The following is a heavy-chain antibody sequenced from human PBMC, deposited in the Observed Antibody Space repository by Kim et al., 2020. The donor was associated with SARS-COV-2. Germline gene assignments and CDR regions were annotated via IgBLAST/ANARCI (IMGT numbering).Heavy chain of an antibody. V-gene: IGHV4-39*01. CDR3: ARLGYGFDP. Sequence: GSTYYTPSLKSRVTISVDTSKNQFSLKLSSVTAADTAVYYCARLGYGFDPWGQGTLVTVSS. CDR2: GST. J-gene: IGHJ5*02. D-gene: IGHD2-8*01.